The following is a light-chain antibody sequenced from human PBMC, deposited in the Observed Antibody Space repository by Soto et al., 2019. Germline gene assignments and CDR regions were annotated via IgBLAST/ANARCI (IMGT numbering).Light chain of an antibody. J-gene: IGKJ1*01. CDR2: PAS. Sequence: ETVMTQSPPPLFVSPGERTTLSGRASQSVSRNLAWYQQKPGQAPRLVIYPASTRATGFPARFSGSGSGTEFTLTISGLQSEDFALYYCQQYNNWPRTFGQGTKVDIK. V-gene: IGKV3-15*01. CDR3: QQYNNWPRT. CDR1: QSVSRN.